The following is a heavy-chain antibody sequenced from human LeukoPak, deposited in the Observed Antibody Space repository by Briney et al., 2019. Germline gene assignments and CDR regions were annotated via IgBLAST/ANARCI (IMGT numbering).Heavy chain of an antibody. CDR2: INPNSGGT. V-gene: IGHV1-2*02. D-gene: IGHD3-10*01. CDR3: ARGGYYGSGSYYNSHYYYYMDV. Sequence: ASVKVSCKASGYTFTGYYMHWVRQAPGQGLEWMGWINPNSGGTNYAQKFQGRVTMTRNTSISTAYMELSSLRSEDTAVYYCARGGYYGSGSYYNSHYYYYMDVWGKGTTVTISS. CDR1: GYTFTGYY. J-gene: IGHJ6*03.